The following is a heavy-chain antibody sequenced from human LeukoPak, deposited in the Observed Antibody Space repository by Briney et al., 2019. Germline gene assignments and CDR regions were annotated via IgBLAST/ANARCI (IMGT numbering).Heavy chain of an antibody. CDR1: GFTFRSYA. Sequence: GGSLRLSCAASGFTFRSYAMTWVRQAPGQGLEWVSGIAGSSGKVFYEDSVKGRFTISRDNSEDTLYLQMNSLRVDDTAVYYCARAVGPFGYWGEGTIVSVSS. V-gene: IGHV3-23*01. D-gene: IGHD3/OR15-3a*01. CDR2: IAGSSGKV. J-gene: IGHJ4*02. CDR3: ARAVGPFGY.